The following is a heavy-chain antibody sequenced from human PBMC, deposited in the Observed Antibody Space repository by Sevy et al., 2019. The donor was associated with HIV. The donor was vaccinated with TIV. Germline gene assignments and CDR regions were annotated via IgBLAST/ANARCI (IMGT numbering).Heavy chain of an antibody. D-gene: IGHD6-13*01. CDR2: IIPMFGRA. CDR1: GRTFSNYA. J-gene: IGHJ4*02. Sequence: ASVEVSCKASGRTFSNYALSWVRQAPGQGLEWMGGIIPMFGRANYVQKFQGRVTITADESTSTAYMELSSLRSEDTAVYFCARSISWYASFDSWGQGTLVTVSS. V-gene: IGHV1-69*13. CDR3: ARSISWYASFDS.